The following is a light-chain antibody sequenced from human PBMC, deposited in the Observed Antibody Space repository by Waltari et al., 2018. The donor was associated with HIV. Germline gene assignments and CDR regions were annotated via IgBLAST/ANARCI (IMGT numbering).Light chain of an antibody. J-gene: IGLJ3*02. CDR3: GTWDRSLSTWL. CDR1: SSNIGRSY. Sequence: QSVLTQPPSVSAAPGQRVAISCSGSSSNIGRSYVSWYVKLPRTAPTLVIYDNNKRPSGIPDRFSGSKSGTSATLGITGLQTGDETHYYCGTWDRSLSTWLFGGGTKLNVL. V-gene: IGLV1-51*01. CDR2: DNN.